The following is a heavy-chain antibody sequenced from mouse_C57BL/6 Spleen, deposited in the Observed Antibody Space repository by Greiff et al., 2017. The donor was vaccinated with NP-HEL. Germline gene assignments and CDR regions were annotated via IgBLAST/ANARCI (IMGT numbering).Heavy chain of an antibody. D-gene: IGHD2-3*01. J-gene: IGHJ4*01. Sequence: VKLMESGPGLVQPSQSLSVTCTVSGFSLTSYGVHWVRQSPGKGLEWLGVIWSGGSTDYNAAFISRLSISKDNSKSQVFFKMNSLQADDTAIYYCAREDDGYPYYAMDYWGQGTSVTVSS. CDR1: GFSLTSYG. CDR3: AREDDGYPYYAMDY. V-gene: IGHV2-2*01. CDR2: IWSGGST.